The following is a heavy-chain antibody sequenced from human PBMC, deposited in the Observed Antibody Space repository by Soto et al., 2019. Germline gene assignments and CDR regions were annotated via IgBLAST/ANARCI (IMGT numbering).Heavy chain of an antibody. Sequence: QVQLVESGGGVVQPGRSLSLSCAASGFNFRDHCIHWVRQAPGKGLEWLASITYDGTKSNYKDSVKGRFTISRDNSKNTVSLQMNSLSVEDTGTYYCEREKNPKVYFGKDFDSWGQGALVIVSS. CDR2: ITYDGTKS. J-gene: IGHJ4*02. V-gene: IGHV3-33*05. CDR1: GFNFRDHC. D-gene: IGHD3-9*01. CDR3: EREKNPKVYFGKDFDS.